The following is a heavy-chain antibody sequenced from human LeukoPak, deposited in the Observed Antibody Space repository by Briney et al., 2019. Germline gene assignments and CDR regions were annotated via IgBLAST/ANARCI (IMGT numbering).Heavy chain of an antibody. CDR2: IYPGDSDI. D-gene: IGHD3-22*01. CDR3: ARHPNYYYDSSGYYYVDY. CDR1: GYSFTSYW. V-gene: IGHV5-51*01. J-gene: IGHJ4*02. Sequence: HGESLKISCKGSGYSFTSYWIGWVRQMPGKGLEWMGIIYPGDSDIRYSPSFQGQVTISAAKSISTAYLQWSSLRASDTAMYYCARHPNYYYDSSGYYYVDYWGQGTLVTVSS.